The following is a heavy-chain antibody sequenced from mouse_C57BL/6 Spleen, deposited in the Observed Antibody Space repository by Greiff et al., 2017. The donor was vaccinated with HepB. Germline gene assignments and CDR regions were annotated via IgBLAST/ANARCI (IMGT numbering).Heavy chain of an antibody. V-gene: IGHV1-64*01. D-gene: IGHD1-1*01. CDR1: GYTFTSYW. CDR3: ARCELRYYFDY. CDR2: IHPNSGST. Sequence: QVQLQQPGAELVKPGASVKLSCKASGYTFTSYWMHWVKQRPGQGLEWIGMIHPNSGSTNYNEKFKSKATLTVDKSSSTAYMQLSSLTSEDSAVYYCARCELRYYFDYWGQGTTLTVSS. J-gene: IGHJ2*01.